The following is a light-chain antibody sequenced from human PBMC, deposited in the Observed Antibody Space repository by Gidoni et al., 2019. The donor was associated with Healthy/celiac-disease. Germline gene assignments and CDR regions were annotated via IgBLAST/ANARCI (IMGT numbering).Light chain of an antibody. CDR1: QSVSSSY. V-gene: IGKV3-20*01. Sequence: EIVLTQSPGTLSLSPGESATLSCRASQSVSSSYLAWYQQKPGQAPRLLIYGASSRATGITDRFSGSGSGTDFTLTISRLEPEDFAVYYCQQYGSSQGLTFGGXTKVEIK. J-gene: IGKJ4*01. CDR3: QQYGSSQGLT. CDR2: GAS.